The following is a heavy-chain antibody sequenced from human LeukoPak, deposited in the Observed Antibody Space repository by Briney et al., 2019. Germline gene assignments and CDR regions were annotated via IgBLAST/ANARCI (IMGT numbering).Heavy chain of an antibody. D-gene: IGHD3-3*01. J-gene: IGHJ6*02. CDR2: IIPIFGTT. V-gene: IGHV1-69*13. CDR1: GGTFSSYG. CDR3: AREIYDFWSGYYSYYYYYGMDV. Sequence: SVKVSCKASGGTFSSYGISWVRQAPGQGLEWMGGIIPIFGTTNYAQKFQGRVTITADESTSTAHMELNSLRSDDTAVYYCAREIYDFWSGYYSYYYYYGMDVWGQGTTVTVSS.